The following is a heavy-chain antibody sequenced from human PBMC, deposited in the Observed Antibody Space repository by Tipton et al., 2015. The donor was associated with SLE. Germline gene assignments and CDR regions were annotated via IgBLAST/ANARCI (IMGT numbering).Heavy chain of an antibody. D-gene: IGHD3/OR15-3a*01. CDR1: GGSISSGGYY. V-gene: IGHV4-31*03. Sequence: LRLSCTVSGGSISSGGYYWSWIRQHPGKGLEWIGYIYYSGSTYYNPSLKSRVTVSVDTSKNQFSLKLSSVTAADTAVYYCARRDFWTGYFDYWGQGTLVTVSS. CDR2: IYYSGST. CDR3: ARRDFWTGYFDY. J-gene: IGHJ4*02.